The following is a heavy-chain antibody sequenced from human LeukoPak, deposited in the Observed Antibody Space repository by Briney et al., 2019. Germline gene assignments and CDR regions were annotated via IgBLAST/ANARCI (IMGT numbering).Heavy chain of an antibody. CDR2: INHSGST. CDR3: ARGKRESSSFGY. V-gene: IGHV4-34*01. J-gene: IGHJ4*02. Sequence: SETLSLTCALYGGSFSSYYWSWIRHPPGKGLEWIGEINHSGSTNYDPSLKSRVTISVDTSKNQFSLKLSSVTAADTAVYYCARGKRESSSFGYWGQGTLVSVSS. CDR1: GGSFSSYY. D-gene: IGHD6-6*01.